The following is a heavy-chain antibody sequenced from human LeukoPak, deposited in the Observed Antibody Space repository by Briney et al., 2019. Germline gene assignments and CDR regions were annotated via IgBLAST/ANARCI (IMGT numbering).Heavy chain of an antibody. J-gene: IGHJ4*02. V-gene: IGHV3-74*01. D-gene: IGHD6-19*01. CDR2: INSVGSST. CDR3: ASERTSGWDAFDF. CDR1: GFTFSSFW. Sequence: GGSLRLSCAASGFTFSSFWMHWVRQAPGKGLVWVSRINSVGSSTSYADSVKGRFTISRDNAKNTLYLQMNSLRAEDTAVYYCASERTSGWDAFDFWGQGTLVTVSS.